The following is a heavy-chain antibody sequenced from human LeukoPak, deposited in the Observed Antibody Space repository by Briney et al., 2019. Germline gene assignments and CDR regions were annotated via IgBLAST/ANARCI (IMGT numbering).Heavy chain of an antibody. V-gene: IGHV1-46*01. J-gene: IGHJ6*02. CDR2: INPSGGST. Sequence: ASVKVSCKASGYTFTSYYMHWVRQAPGQGLEWMGIINPSGGSTSYAQKFQGRVTMTRDTSTSTVYMELSSLRSEDTAVYYCARDLGRYSPDYYYGMDVWGQGTTVTVSS. CDR3: ARDLGRYSPDYYYGMDV. CDR1: GYTFTSYY. D-gene: IGHD6-19*01.